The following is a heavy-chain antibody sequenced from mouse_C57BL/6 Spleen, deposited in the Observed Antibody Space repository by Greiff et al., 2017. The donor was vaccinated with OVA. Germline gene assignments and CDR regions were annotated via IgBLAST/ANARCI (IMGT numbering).Heavy chain of an antibody. CDR1: GYTFTSYW. Sequence: VQLQQPGAELVRPGSSVKLSCKASGYTFTSYWLHWVKQRPIQGLEWIGNIDPSDSETHYNQKFKDKATLTVDKSSSTAYMQLSSLTSEDSAVYYCARDGQTAQATRYYAMDYWGQGTSVTVSS. V-gene: IGHV1-52*01. D-gene: IGHD3-2*02. CDR2: IDPSDSET. CDR3: ARDGQTAQATRYYAMDY. J-gene: IGHJ4*01.